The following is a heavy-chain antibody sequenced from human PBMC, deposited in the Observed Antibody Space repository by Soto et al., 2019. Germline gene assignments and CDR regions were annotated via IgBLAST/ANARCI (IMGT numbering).Heavy chain of an antibody. J-gene: IGHJ3*02. CDR1: GFTFSSYS. CDR3: GRVSAADIFWFAFDI. D-gene: IGHD6-13*01. Sequence: GGSLRLSCAASGFTFSSYSMNWVRQAPGKGLEWVSSISSSSSYIYYADSVKGRFTISRDNAKNSLYLQMNSLRAEDTAVYYCGRVSAADIFWFAFDIWGQGTMVTVSS. CDR2: ISSSSSYI. V-gene: IGHV3-21*01.